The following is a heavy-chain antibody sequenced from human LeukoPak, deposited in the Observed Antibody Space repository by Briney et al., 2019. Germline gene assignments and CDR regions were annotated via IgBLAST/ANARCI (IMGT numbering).Heavy chain of an antibody. V-gene: IGHV3-23*01. CDR3: AKDGDGYRSGWYGF. J-gene: IGHJ4*02. D-gene: IGHD6-19*01. CDR1: GGSISSSSYY. CDR2: ISGSGGST. Sequence: ETLSLTCTVSGGSISSSSYYWGWIRQPPGKGLEWVSAISGSGGSTYYADSVKGRFTISRDNSKNTLYLQMNSLRAEDTAVYYCAKDGDGYRSGWYGFWGQGTMVTVSS.